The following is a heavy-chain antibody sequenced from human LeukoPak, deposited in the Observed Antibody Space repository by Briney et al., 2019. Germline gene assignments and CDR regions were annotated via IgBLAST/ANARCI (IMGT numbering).Heavy chain of an antibody. V-gene: IGHV5-51*01. J-gene: IGHJ4*02. CDR2: IYPGDSDT. CDR3: ARHYSSGSDFDY. CDR1: GYSFTTYW. Sequence: GESLKISFRGSGYSFTTYWIGWVRQMPGKGLEWMGIIYPGDSDTRYSPSFQGQVTMSADKSINTAYLQWSSLKASDTAMYYCARHYSSGSDFDYWGQGTLVTVSS. D-gene: IGHD6-19*01.